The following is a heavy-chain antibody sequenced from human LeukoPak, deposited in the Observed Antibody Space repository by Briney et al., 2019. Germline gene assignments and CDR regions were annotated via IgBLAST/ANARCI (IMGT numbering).Heavy chain of an antibody. V-gene: IGHV4-59*01. Sequence: SETLSLTCTVSGGSISSYYWSWIRQPPGKGLEWIGYIYYSGSTNYNPPLKSRVTISVDTSKNQFSLKLSSVTAADTAVYYCARDRLERDYYYGMDVWGQGTTVTVSS. CDR3: ARDRLERDYYYGMDV. D-gene: IGHD1-1*01. CDR2: IYYSGST. CDR1: GGSISSYY. J-gene: IGHJ6*02.